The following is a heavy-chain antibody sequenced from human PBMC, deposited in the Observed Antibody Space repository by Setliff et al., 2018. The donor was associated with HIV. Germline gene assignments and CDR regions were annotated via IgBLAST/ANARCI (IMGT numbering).Heavy chain of an antibody. Sequence: SETLSLTCAVYGGSFSGYNWSWIRQPPGKGLEWIGSIHRSGTVYFNPSLSTRINISLDRSKNQFSLRLRSVTAADTAVYYCARGGGFWSGQLDYWGQGTLVTVSS. D-gene: IGHD3-3*01. V-gene: IGHV4-34*01. J-gene: IGHJ4*02. CDR2: IHRSGTV. CDR3: ARGGGFWSGQLDY. CDR1: GGSFSGYN.